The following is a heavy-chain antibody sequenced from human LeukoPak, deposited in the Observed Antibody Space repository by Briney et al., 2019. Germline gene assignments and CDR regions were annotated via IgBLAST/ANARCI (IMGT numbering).Heavy chain of an antibody. Sequence: ASVKVSCKASGYSFTNHYIHWMRQAPGQGLEWMGWMNPNSGNTGYAQKFQGRVTITRNTSISTAYMELSSLRSEDTAVYYCARALYYDSSLGYWGQGTLVTVSS. CDR1: GYSFTNHY. J-gene: IGHJ4*02. V-gene: IGHV1-8*01. D-gene: IGHD3-22*01. CDR2: MNPNSGNT. CDR3: ARALYYDSSLGY.